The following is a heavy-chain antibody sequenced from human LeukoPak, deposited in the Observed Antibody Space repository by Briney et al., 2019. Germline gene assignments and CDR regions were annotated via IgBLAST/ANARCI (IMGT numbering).Heavy chain of an antibody. J-gene: IGHJ6*02. CDR2: INHSGST. CDR1: GGSFSGYY. CDR3: ARQPLGYCSSTSCPRPDLHGMDV. V-gene: IGHV4-34*01. D-gene: IGHD2-2*01. Sequence: SETLSLTCAVYGGSFSGYYWSWIRQPPGKGLEWIGEINHSGSTNYNPSLKSRVTISVDTSKNQFSLKLSSVTAADTAVYYCARQPLGYCSSTSCPRPDLHGMDVWGQGTTVTVSS.